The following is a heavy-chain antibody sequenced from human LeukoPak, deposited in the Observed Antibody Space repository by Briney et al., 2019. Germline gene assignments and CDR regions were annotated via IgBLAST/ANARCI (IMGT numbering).Heavy chain of an antibody. CDR2: ISGGGSST. J-gene: IGHJ5*02. V-gene: IGHV3-23*01. Sequence: GGSLRLSCTASGFRFSNYAMNWVRQASGKGLEWVSVISGGGSSTNYADSVKGRFTISRENSKNTLYLQMNSLRAEDTAVYYCALTDSYYFDSGMVSWGQGALVTVSS. CDR1: GFRFSNYA. D-gene: IGHD3-22*01. CDR3: ALTDSYYFDSGMVS.